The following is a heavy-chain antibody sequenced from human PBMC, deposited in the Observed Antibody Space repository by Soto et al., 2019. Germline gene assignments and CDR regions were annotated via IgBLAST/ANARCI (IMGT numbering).Heavy chain of an antibody. D-gene: IGHD3-22*01. V-gene: IGHV4-59*01. CDR2: IYYSGST. CDR3: AREYHYYDSSGYYSHWFDP. CDR1: GGSISSYY. J-gene: IGHJ5*02. Sequence: QVQLQESGPGLVKPSETLSLTCTVSGGSISSYYWSWIRQPPGKGLEWIGYIYYSGSTNYNPSLKSRVTLSVDPSKNQFSLKLSSVTAADTAVYYCAREYHYYDSSGYYSHWFDPWGQGTLVTVSS.